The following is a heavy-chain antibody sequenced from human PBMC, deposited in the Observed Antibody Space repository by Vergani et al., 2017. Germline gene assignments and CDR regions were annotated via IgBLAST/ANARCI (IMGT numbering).Heavy chain of an antibody. V-gene: IGHV3-30*02. CDR1: GFTFSSYD. D-gene: IGHD3-22*01. CDR3: ANLPDYYYDSSGYYPVSDY. Sequence: QVQLVESGGGVVQPGGSLRLSCAASGFTFSSYDMLWVRQAPGKGLEWVAFIRFDGNNKYYADSVKGRFTISRDNSKNTLYLQMNSLRAEDTAVYYCANLPDYYYDSSGYYPVSDYWGQGTLVTVSS. CDR2: IRFDGNNK. J-gene: IGHJ4*02.